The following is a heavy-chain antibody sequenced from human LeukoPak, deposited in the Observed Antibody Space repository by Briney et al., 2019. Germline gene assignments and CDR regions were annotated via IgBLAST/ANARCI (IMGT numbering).Heavy chain of an antibody. V-gene: IGHV3-21*01. Sequence: KPGGSLRLSCAVSVFSFSDHNMTWVRPAPGKGLEWVASISSRSNYIYYADSLKGRVTVSRDNARNSLFLQMTSLRAEDTAVYYCARDYLGFGESGFDYWGQGTQVIVSS. D-gene: IGHD3-10*01. CDR1: VFSFSDHN. CDR3: ARDYLGFGESGFDY. CDR2: ISSRSNYI. J-gene: IGHJ4*02.